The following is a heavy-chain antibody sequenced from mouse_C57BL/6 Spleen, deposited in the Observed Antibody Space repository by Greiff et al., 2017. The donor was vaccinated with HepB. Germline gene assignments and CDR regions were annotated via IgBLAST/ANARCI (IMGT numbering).Heavy chain of an antibody. Sequence: EVKLMESGAELVRPGASVKLSCTASGFNIKDDYMHWVKQRPEQGLEWIGWIDPENGDTEYASKFQGKATITADTSSNTAYLQLSSLTSEDTAVYYCTPTIGGFAYWGQGTLVTVSA. V-gene: IGHV14-4*01. CDR2: IDPENGDT. D-gene: IGHD2-10*01. J-gene: IGHJ3*01. CDR1: GFNIKDDY. CDR3: TPTIGGFAY.